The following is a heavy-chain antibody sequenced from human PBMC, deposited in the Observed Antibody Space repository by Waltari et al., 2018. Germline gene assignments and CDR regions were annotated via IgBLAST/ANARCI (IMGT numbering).Heavy chain of an antibody. V-gene: IGHV3-23*01. CDR1: GFTFSSYA. J-gene: IGHJ6*02. Sequence: EVQLLESGGGLVQPGGSLRLSCAASGFTFSSYALSWVRQAPGEGLEWVSAISGGGGSTYYADSVKGRFTISRDNSKNTLYLQMNSLRAEDTAVYYCAKDLLEYSSSSWSYYYYGMDVWGQGTTVTVSS. CDR2: ISGGGGST. D-gene: IGHD6-6*01. CDR3: AKDLLEYSSSSWSYYYYGMDV.